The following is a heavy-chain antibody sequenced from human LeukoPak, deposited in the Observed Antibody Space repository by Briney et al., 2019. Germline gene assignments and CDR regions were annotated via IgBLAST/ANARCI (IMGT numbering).Heavy chain of an antibody. CDR3: ARRTGDYYGSGTPHNWFDP. CDR2: IIPIFGTA. V-gene: IGHV1-69*05. J-gene: IGHJ5*02. Sequence: ASVKVSCKASGGTFSSYAISWVRQAPGQGLEWMGGIIPIFGTANYAQKFQGRVTITTDESTSTAYMELSSLRSEDTAMYYCARRTGDYYGSGTPHNWFDPWGQGTLVTVSS. CDR1: GGTFSSYA. D-gene: IGHD3-10*01.